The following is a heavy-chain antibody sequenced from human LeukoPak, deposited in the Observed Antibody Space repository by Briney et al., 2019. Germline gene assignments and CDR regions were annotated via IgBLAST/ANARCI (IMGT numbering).Heavy chain of an antibody. CDR1: GSTVNNNY. V-gene: IGHV3-66*01. Sequence: GGSLRLSRAASGSTVNNNYMSWVRQAPGKGLEWVSIIYSGGNTYYADSVKGRFTISRDNSKNTLYLQMNSLRAEDTAVYYCASAFYGGNPDAGYWGQGTLVTVSS. CDR2: IYSGGNT. CDR3: ASAFYGGNPDAGY. J-gene: IGHJ4*02. D-gene: IGHD4-23*01.